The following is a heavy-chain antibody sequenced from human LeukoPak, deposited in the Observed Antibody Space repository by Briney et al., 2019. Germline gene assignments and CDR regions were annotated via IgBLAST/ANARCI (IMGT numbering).Heavy chain of an antibody. D-gene: IGHD3-3*01. CDR3: TRVGGNFLEWLFGARYAFDI. Sequence: GGSLRLSCTASGFTFGDYAMSWVRQAPGKGLEWVGFIRSKAYGGTTEYAASVKGRFTISRDDSKSIAYLQMNSLKTEDTAVYYCTRVGGNFLEWLFGARYAFDIWGQGTMVTVSS. V-gene: IGHV3-49*04. CDR1: GFTFGDYA. J-gene: IGHJ3*02. CDR2: IRSKAYGGTT.